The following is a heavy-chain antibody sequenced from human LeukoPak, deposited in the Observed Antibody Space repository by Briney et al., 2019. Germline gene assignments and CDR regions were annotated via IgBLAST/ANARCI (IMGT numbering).Heavy chain of an antibody. CDR2: IYTSGST. CDR3: ARVMDGSSSPYYYYYMDV. Sequence: SETLSLTCTVSGGSISSYYWSWIRQPAGKGLEWIGRIYTSGSTNYNPSLKSRVTMSVDTSKNQFSLKLSSVTAADTAVYYCARVMDGSSSPYYYYYMDVWGKGTTVTVSS. V-gene: IGHV4-4*07. CDR1: GGSISSYY. D-gene: IGHD6-6*01. J-gene: IGHJ6*03.